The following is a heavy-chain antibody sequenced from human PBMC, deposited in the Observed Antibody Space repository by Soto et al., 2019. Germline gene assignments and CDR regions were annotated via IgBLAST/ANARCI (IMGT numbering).Heavy chain of an antibody. Sequence: QVQLVESGGGVVQPGRSLRLSCAASGFTFSSYAMHWVRQAPGKGLEWVAVISYDGSNKYYADSVKGRFTISRDNSKNTLYLQMNSLRAEDTTVYYCARDNLGEMTLYYFDYWGQGTLVTVSS. V-gene: IGHV3-30-3*01. J-gene: IGHJ4*02. CDR1: GFTFSSYA. CDR3: ARDNLGEMTLYYFDY. CDR2: ISYDGSNK.